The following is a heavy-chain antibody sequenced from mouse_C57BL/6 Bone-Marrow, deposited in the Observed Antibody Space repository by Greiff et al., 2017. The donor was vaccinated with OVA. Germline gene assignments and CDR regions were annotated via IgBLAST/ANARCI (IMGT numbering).Heavy chain of an antibody. CDR2: IDPNSGGT. J-gene: IGHJ1*03. CDR1: GYTFTSYW. V-gene: IGHV1-72*01. D-gene: IGHD2-3*01. CDR3: ARSRDDGYYWYFDV. Sequence: QVQLKQPGAELVKPGASVKLSCKASGYTFTSYWMHWVKQRPGRGLEWIGRIDPNSGGTKYNEKFKSKATLTVDKPSSTAYMQLSSLTSEDSAVYYCARSRDDGYYWYFDVWGTGTTVTVSS.